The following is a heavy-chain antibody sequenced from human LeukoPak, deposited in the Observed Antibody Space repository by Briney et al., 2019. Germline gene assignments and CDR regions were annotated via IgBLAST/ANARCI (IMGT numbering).Heavy chain of an antibody. Sequence: ASVKVSCKASGYTFTGYYVHWVRQAPGQGLEWMGWINPNSGGTNYAQKFQGRVTMTRDTSISTAYMELSRLRSDDTAVYYRARVHHYYDSSGYYIPEYYFDYWGQGTLVTVSS. CDR1: GYTFTGYY. J-gene: IGHJ4*02. CDR2: INPNSGGT. CDR3: ARVHHYYDSSGYYIPEYYFDY. V-gene: IGHV1-2*02. D-gene: IGHD3-22*01.